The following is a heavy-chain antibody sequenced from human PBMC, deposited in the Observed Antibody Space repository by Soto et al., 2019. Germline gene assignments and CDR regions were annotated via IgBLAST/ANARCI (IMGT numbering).Heavy chain of an antibody. Sequence: QVQLVQSGAEVKKPGASVKVSCKASGYTFTSYGISWVRQAPGQGLAWMGWISAYNGNTNYAQKLQGRVTMTTDTSRSTAYMELRILRSGDTAVYYCARVVREVGWFDPWGQGTLVTVSS. V-gene: IGHV1-18*01. J-gene: IGHJ5*02. CDR1: GYTFTSYG. CDR2: ISAYNGNT. CDR3: ARVVREVGWFDP. D-gene: IGHD3-22*01.